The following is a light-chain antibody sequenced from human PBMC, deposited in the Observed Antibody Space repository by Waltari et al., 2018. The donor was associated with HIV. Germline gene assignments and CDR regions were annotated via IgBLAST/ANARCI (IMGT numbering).Light chain of an antibody. CDR2: GAS. Sequence: EIVLTQSPGTLSVSSGERATLSCRASQSVNSNFLAWYQQRRGQAPRLLIFGASNRATGVPDRVSGSGSGTDFTLTINRVEPEDYAVYFCQQYGGSPLYIFGQGTKL. V-gene: IGKV3-20*01. CDR1: QSVNSNF. CDR3: QQYGGSPLYI. J-gene: IGKJ2*01.